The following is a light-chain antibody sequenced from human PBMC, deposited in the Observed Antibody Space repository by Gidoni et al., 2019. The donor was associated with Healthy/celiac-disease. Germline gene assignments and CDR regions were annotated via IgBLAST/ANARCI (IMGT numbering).Light chain of an antibody. J-gene: IGKJ1*01. CDR3: QQYNNWPPWT. Sequence: DIVMTQSPATLSVSPGERATLSGRASQSVSSNLAWYQQKPGQAPRLLIYGASNRATGIPARFSGSGSGTEFTLTISSLQPEDFAVYYCQQYNNWPPWTFGQGTKVEIK. V-gene: IGKV3-15*01. CDR2: GAS. CDR1: QSVSSN.